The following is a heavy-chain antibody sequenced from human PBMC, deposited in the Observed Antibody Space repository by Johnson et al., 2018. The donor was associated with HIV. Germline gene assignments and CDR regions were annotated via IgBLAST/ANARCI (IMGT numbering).Heavy chain of an antibody. D-gene: IGHD5-24*01. Sequence: VQLVESGGGVVQPGGSLRLSCAASGFTFSSHGMHWVRQAPGKGLEWVTFILYDETNKYYADSVKGRFTISRDNSKNTLYLQMNSLRDEDTAVYYCARGSQEMVTIWNAFDIWGQGTMGTVSS. CDR1: GFTFSSHG. CDR3: ARGSQEMVTIWNAFDI. J-gene: IGHJ3*02. CDR2: ILYDETNK. V-gene: IGHV3-30*02.